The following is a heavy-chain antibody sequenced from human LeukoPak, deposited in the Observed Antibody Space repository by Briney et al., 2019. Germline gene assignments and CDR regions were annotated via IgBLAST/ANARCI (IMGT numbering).Heavy chain of an antibody. CDR2: ISAYNGNT. D-gene: IGHD3-10*01. Sequence: PSVKVSCKASGYTFTSYGISWVRQASGQGLEWMGWISAYNGNTNYAQKLQGRVTMTTDTSTSTAYMELRSLRSDDAAVYYCARVRGSGSSASVPLGYWGQGTLVTVSS. V-gene: IGHV1-18*04. CDR1: GYTFTSYG. CDR3: ARVRGSGSSASVPLGY. J-gene: IGHJ4*02.